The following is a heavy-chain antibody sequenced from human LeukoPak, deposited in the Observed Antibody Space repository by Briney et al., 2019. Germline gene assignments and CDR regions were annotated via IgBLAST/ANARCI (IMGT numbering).Heavy chain of an antibody. CDR2: INPKSGGI. CDR3: ARGTIGSYSSVHD. D-gene: IGHD1-26*01. CDR1: GYTFTGYY. V-gene: IGHV1-2*02. J-gene: IGHJ1*01. Sequence: ASVKVSCKASGYTFTGYYIHWVRQAPGQGLEWVGWINPKSGGIDYAQRLQGRVTMTTDASIATAYMELSRLTPDDTAVYFCARGTIGSYSSVHDWGQGTLVTVSS.